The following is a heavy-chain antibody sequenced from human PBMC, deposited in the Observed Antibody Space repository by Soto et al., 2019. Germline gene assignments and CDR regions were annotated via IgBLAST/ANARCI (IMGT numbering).Heavy chain of an antibody. J-gene: IGHJ4*02. Sequence: QVQLVESGGGVVQPGRSLRLSCAASGFTFSSCAMHWVRQAPGKGLEWVALISYDGSNKYYADSVKGRFTISRDNSMNTLYLQMNSLRAEDTAVYYCARDKIDLRFLEWSYYFDYWGQGTLVTVSS. D-gene: IGHD3-3*01. CDR1: GFTFSSCA. V-gene: IGHV3-30-3*01. CDR3: ARDKIDLRFLEWSYYFDY. CDR2: ISYDGSNK.